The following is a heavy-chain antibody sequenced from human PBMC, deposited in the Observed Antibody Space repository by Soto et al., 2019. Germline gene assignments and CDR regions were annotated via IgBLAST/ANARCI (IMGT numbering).Heavy chain of an antibody. Sequence: ASVKVSCKASGYTFTNYYMHWVRQAPGQGLEWMGIINPSGGSTSYAQKFQGRVTMTRDTSTSTVYMELSSLRSEDTAVYYCARYVVVVITTSLGPRAFDIWGQGTMVTVSS. J-gene: IGHJ3*02. D-gene: IGHD3-22*01. CDR1: GYTFTNYY. V-gene: IGHV1-46*01. CDR2: INPSGGST. CDR3: ARYVVVVITTSLGPRAFDI.